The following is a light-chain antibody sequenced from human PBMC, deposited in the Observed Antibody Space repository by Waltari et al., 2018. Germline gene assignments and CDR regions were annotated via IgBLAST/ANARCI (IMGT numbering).Light chain of an antibody. Sequence: SSELTQDPAVSVALGQTVRITCQGNSPRLFYTTWYQQKPGQAPILVIYGRNNRPSGIPDRFSGSTSGNTASLTITGAQAEDEADYYCNSRDSGGYHLVFGGGTRLTVL. CDR2: GRN. J-gene: IGLJ2*01. CDR3: NSRDSGGYHLV. V-gene: IGLV3-19*01. CDR1: SPRLFY.